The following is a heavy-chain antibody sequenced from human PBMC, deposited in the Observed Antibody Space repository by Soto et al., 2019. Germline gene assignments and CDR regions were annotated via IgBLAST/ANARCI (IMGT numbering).Heavy chain of an antibody. Sequence: QVQLVESGGGLVKPGGSLRLSCAAYGFTFSDYYMSWIRQAPGKGLERVSYISSSGSTIYYADSVKGRFPISRDNAKNSLYLKMNSVRADDTAVYYCAREGRIAAPSPQKINYYYSMDVWGQGTTVTVSS. CDR1: GFTFSDYY. CDR2: ISSSGSTI. J-gene: IGHJ6*02. V-gene: IGHV3-11*01. D-gene: IGHD6-6*01. CDR3: AREGRIAAPSPQKINYYYSMDV.